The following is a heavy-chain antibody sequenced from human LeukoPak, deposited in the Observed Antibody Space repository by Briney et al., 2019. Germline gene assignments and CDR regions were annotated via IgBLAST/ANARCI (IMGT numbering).Heavy chain of an antibody. Sequence: SETLSLTCTVSGGSISSGSYYWSWIRQPAGKGLEWIGRIYTSGSTNYNPSLKSRVTITVDTYKNQFSLKLSSVTAADTAVYYCASSHYDSSGFDYWGQGTLVTVSS. D-gene: IGHD3-22*01. CDR2: IYTSGST. CDR3: ASSHYDSSGFDY. CDR1: GGSISSGSYY. J-gene: IGHJ4*02. V-gene: IGHV4-61*02.